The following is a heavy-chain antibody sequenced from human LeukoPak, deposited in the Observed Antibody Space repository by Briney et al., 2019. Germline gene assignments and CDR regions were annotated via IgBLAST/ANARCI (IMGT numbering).Heavy chain of an antibody. CDR3: ARGRPMIRGVLTYFDY. J-gene: IGHJ4*02. CDR1: GFIVSSNY. D-gene: IGHD3-10*01. CDR2: IYSGGSI. Sequence: LTGGSLRLSCAASGFIVSSNYMSWVRQAPGKGLEWVSVIYSGGSIYYVDSVKGRFTISRDNAKNSLYLQMNSLRAEDTAVYYCARGRPMIRGVLTYFDYWGQGTLVTVSS. V-gene: IGHV3-53*01.